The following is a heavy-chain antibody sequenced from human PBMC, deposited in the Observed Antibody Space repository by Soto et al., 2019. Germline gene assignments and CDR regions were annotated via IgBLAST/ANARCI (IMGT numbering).Heavy chain of an antibody. CDR3: ATTRTSSAYSCLDY. CDR1: AYTFTAYC. CDR2: INSNSDGT. V-gene: IGHV1-2*02. Sequence: ASVKVSCKASAYTFTAYCIHWVRQAPGQGLEWMGWINSNSDGTNYAQKFQGRVTMTRDTSITTAYMELSSLRSDDTAVYYCATTRTSSAYSCLDYWG. J-gene: IGHJ4*01. D-gene: IGHD4-4*01.